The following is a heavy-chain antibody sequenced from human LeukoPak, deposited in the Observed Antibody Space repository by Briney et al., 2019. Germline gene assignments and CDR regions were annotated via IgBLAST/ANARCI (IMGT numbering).Heavy chain of an antibody. CDR1: GGSISSYY. CDR3: ARRGVDYYFDY. D-gene: IGHD2-2*01. J-gene: IGHJ4*02. Sequence: SETLSLTCTVSGGSISSYYWSWIRQPPGKGLEWIGYIYYSGSTNYNPSLKSRVTISVDTYKNQFSLKLSSVTAADTAVYYCARRGVDYYFDYWGQGTLVTVSS. V-gene: IGHV4-59*08. CDR2: IYYSGST.